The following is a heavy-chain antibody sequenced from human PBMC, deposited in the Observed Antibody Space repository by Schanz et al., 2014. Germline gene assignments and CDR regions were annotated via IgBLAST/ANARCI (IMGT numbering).Heavy chain of an antibody. CDR1: GFTFNSYA. J-gene: IGHJ4*02. V-gene: IGHV3-23*01. D-gene: IGHD3-22*01. CDR3: AKGRRGYFDSSGCYWGTFDF. Sequence: DVQLLESGGGLVQPGGSLRLSCAASGFTFNSYAMTWVRQAPGRGLEWVSGISGSGGTTHYADSVEGRFTISRVNSKNTLYLRMKGLRAEDTAVYYCAKGRRGYFDSSGCYWGTFDFWGQGTLVSVSS. CDR2: ISGSGGTT.